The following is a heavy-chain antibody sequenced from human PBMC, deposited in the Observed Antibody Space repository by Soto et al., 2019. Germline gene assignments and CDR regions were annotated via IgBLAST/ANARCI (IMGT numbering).Heavy chain of an antibody. V-gene: IGHV3-48*01. D-gene: IGHD7-27*01. CDR2: ISGST. Sequence: GGSLRLSCASSGFTFSSCSMNWVRQAPGKGLEWVSFISGSTYYADSVKGRFTISRDNSKNTLYLQMNSLRAEDTAVYYCARVGTRQLGISYWYFDLWGRGTLVTVSS. CDR3: ARVGTRQLGISYWYFDL. CDR1: GFTFSSCS. J-gene: IGHJ2*01.